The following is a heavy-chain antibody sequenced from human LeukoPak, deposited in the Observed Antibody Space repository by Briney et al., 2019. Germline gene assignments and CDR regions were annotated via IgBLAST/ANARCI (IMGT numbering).Heavy chain of an antibody. CDR3: GRGNPFRMIVVVCYYFDY. CDR2: INHSGST. D-gene: IGHD3-22*01. CDR1: GGSFSGYY. V-gene: IGHV4-34*01. Sequence: SETLSLTCAVYGGSFSGYYWSWIRQPPGKGLEWIGEINHSGSTNYNPSLKSRVTISVDTSKNQFSLKLSSVTAADTAVYYCGRGNPFRMIVVVCYYFDYWGQGTLVTVSS. J-gene: IGHJ4*02.